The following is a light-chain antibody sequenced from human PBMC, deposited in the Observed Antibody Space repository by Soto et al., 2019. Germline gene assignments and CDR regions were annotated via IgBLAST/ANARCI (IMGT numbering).Light chain of an antibody. Sequence: IQMTKSPSSMSAFVGDRVTIACRARQGIRKELALYQQKAGEAPKLLIYASSNLHSVVPSRFRGSGSGTDLTLTISSLQTEYFATYYCLQDSTYPRTFGQGTKV. CDR3: LQDSTYPRT. J-gene: IGKJ1*01. CDR1: QGIRKE. V-gene: IGKV1-6*01. CDR2: ASS.